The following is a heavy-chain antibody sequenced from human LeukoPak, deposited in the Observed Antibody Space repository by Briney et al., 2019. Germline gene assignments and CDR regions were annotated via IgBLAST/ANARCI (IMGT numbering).Heavy chain of an antibody. CDR1: GGSISSGGYY. V-gene: IGHV4-31*03. D-gene: IGHD4-17*01. J-gene: IGHJ4*02. Sequence: PSETLSLTCTVSGGSISSGGYYWSWIRQHPGKGLEWIGYIYYSGSTYYNPSLKSRVTISVDTSKNQFSLKLSSVTAADTAVYYCARGSTVTTFVYWGQGTLVTVSS. CDR2: IYYSGST. CDR3: ARGSTVTTFVY.